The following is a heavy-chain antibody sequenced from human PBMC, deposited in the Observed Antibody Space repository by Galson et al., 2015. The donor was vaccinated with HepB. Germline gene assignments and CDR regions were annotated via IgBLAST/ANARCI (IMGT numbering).Heavy chain of an antibody. CDR1: GFTFSSYS. CDR3: ARAQGWRVAATVNFDY. D-gene: IGHD2-15*01. Sequence: SLRLSCAASGFTFSSYSMNWVRQAPGKGLEWVSYISSSSSTIYYADSVKGRFTISRDNAKNSLYLQMNSLRAEDTAVYYCARAQGWRVAATVNFDYWGQGTLVTVSS. CDR2: ISSSSSTI. J-gene: IGHJ4*02. V-gene: IGHV3-48*01.